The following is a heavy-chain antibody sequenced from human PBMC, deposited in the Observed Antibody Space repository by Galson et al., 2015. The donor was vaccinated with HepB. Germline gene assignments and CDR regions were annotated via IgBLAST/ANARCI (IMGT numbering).Heavy chain of an antibody. D-gene: IGHD6-19*01. V-gene: IGHV1-69*13. CDR2: IFPMFGTT. J-gene: IGHJ3*02. CDR1: GGTSSNAA. CDR3: ARVGYASAWYQAAGSFDI. Sequence: SVKVSCKASGGTSSNAAFSWVRQAPRQGLEWMGGIFPMFGTTNYAQKFQGRVTMTADESRSTVYMELSSLRSEDSAVYYCARVGYASAWYQAAGSFDIWGQGTMVTVSS.